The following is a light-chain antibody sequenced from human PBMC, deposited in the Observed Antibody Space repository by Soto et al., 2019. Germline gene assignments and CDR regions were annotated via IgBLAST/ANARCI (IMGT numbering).Light chain of an antibody. V-gene: IGKV1-6*01. J-gene: IGKJ1*01. Sequence: IQMTQSPATLSASVGDRVTITCRASQSISSYLNWYQQKPGKPPKVLIYGASNLQSGVPPRFSGSGSGTDFTLAISSLQPEDSATYYCLQDINYPWTFGQGTKVDIK. CDR2: GAS. CDR3: LQDINYPWT. CDR1: QSISSY.